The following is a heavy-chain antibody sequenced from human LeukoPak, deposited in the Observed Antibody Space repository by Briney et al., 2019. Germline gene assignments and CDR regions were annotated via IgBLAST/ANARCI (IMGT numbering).Heavy chain of an antibody. V-gene: IGHV5-51*01. CDR2: IYPGDSDT. Sequence: GESLKISCKGSGYNFTNHWIGWVRHMPGKGLQWMGIIYPGDSDTRYNPSFEGQVIISADKSMSNAYLQWSSLKASDTAMYYCARHEAAFGMDVWGQGTTVTVSS. D-gene: IGHD6-13*01. CDR3: ARHEAAFGMDV. J-gene: IGHJ6*02. CDR1: GYNFTNHW.